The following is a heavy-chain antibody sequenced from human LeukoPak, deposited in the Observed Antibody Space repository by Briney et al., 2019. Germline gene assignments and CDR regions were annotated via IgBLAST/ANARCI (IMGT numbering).Heavy chain of an antibody. J-gene: IGHJ5*02. CDR2: MNPNSGNT. CDR1: GYTFTSYD. Sequence: ASVKVSCKASGYTFTSYDINWVRQATGQGLEWMGWMNPNSGNTGYAQKFQGRVTMTRNTSISTAYMELSSLRSEDTAVYYCARGTRYCSSTSCYRGENWSDPWGQGTLVTVSS. D-gene: IGHD2-2*02. V-gene: IGHV1-8*01. CDR3: ARGTRYCSSTSCYRGENWSDP.